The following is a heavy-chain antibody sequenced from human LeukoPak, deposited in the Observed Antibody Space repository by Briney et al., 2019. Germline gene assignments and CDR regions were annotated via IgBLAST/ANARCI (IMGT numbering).Heavy chain of an antibody. Sequence: GGSLRLSCAASGFTFSSYGMHWVRQAPGKGLEWAAVIWYDGSNKYYADSVKGRFTISRDNSKSTLYLQMNSLRAEDTAVYYCAVDPHSSSWYLSLDYWGQGTLVTVSS. CDR2: IWYDGSNK. CDR1: GFTFSSYG. D-gene: IGHD6-13*01. J-gene: IGHJ4*02. CDR3: AVDPHSSSWYLSLDY. V-gene: IGHV3-33*01.